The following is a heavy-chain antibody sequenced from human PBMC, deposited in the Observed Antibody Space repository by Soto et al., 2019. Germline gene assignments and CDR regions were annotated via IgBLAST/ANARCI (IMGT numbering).Heavy chain of an antibody. CDR2: IYHSGGT. CDR3: ARTMATSGWFDP. D-gene: IGHD5-12*01. J-gene: IGHJ5*02. Sequence: SETLSLTCAVSGGPITSGGYSWSWIRQPPGKGLEWIGYIYHSGGTYYNPSLKSRVTLSIDRTKKQFSLKLKSVTAADTAVYFCARTMATSGWFDPWGQGTLVTVSS. CDR1: GGPITSGGYS. V-gene: IGHV4-30-2*01.